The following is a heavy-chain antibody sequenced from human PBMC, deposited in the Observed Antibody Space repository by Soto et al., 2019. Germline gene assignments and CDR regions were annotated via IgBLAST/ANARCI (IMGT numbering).Heavy chain of an antibody. J-gene: IGHJ6*02. D-gene: IGHD2-2*01. V-gene: IGHV3-11*01. CDR3: AREDRDRETGRVRAAIDVMDV. CDR1: GFSFSDYY. Sequence: QVQLVASGGGVVKPGESLSLSCAASGFSFSDYYMSWVRQAPGKGLEWVSYIGSSERIRYYAVSVRGRFTISRENAKNSLYLQINRLRVEYTAVYYCAREDRDRETGRVRAAIDVMDVCGQVTTVTVS. CDR2: IGSSERIR.